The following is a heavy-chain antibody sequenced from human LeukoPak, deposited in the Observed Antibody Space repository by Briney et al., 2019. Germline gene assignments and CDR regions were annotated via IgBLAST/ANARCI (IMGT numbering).Heavy chain of an antibody. CDR1: GGSISSYF. V-gene: IGHV4-59*08. Sequence: SETLSLTCTVSGGSISSYFWSWIRQPAGKGLEWIGYIYYSGSTNYNPSLKSRVTISVDTSKNQFSLKLSSVTAADTAVYYCARLYYYDSSGFLDAFDIWGQGTMVTVSS. J-gene: IGHJ3*02. D-gene: IGHD3-22*01. CDR2: IYYSGST. CDR3: ARLYYYDSSGFLDAFDI.